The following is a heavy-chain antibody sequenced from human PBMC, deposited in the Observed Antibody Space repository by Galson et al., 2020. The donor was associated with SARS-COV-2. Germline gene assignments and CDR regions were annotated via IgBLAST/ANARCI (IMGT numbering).Heavy chain of an antibody. CDR1: GFSLSTSGMC. CDR3: ARILEYSSSRYGMDV. V-gene: IGHV2-70*01. D-gene: IGHD6-6*01. J-gene: IGHJ6*02. CDR2: IDWDDDK. Sequence: SGPTLVKPTQTLTLTCTFSGFSLSTSGMCVSWIRQPPGKALEWLALIDWDDDKYYSTSLKTRLTISKDTSKNQVVLTMTNMDPVDTATYYCARILEYSSSRYGMDVWCQGTTVTVSS.